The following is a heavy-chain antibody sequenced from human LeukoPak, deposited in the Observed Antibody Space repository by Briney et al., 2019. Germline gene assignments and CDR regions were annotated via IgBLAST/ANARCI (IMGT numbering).Heavy chain of an antibody. Sequence: GGSLRLSCEASGFTFSNYSMNWVRQAPGKGLEWVSHIRSSSTTICYADSVKGRFTISRDNSKNTLYLQMNSLRAEDTAVYYCAKDAARIAARSATYYYYYYMDVWGKGTTVTVSS. V-gene: IGHV3-48*01. D-gene: IGHD6-6*01. CDR3: AKDAARIAARSATYYYYYYMDV. J-gene: IGHJ6*03. CDR1: GFTFSNYS. CDR2: IRSSSTTI.